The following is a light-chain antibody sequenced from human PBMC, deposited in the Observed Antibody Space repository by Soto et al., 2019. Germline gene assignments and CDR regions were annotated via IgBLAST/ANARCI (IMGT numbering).Light chain of an antibody. Sequence: IQMTQSPSSLSASVGDRVTITCRASQSISSYLNWYQQKPGKAPKCLIYAASSLQSGVPSRFSGSGSGTDFTLTISSLQPEDFATYYCQQSYNTPLTFGPGTKVDIK. V-gene: IGKV1-39*01. CDR1: QSISSY. CDR2: AAS. J-gene: IGKJ3*01. CDR3: QQSYNTPLT.